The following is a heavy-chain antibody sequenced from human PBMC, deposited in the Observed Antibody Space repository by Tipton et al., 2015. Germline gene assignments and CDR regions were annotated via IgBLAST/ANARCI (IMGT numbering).Heavy chain of an antibody. CDR1: GDSVSSNRVT. D-gene: IGHD2-15*01. J-gene: IGHJ4*02. CDR3: ARHYCSGDACYHCDY. V-gene: IGHV6-1*01. CDR2: TYYKSKWYH. Sequence: GLVKPSQTLSLTCAISGDSVSSNRVTWNWIRQSPSRGLEWLGRTYYKSKWYHDYAISVQSRITLTADTSKDQFSLQLNSVTPDDSAVYYCARHYCSGDACYHCDYWGQGTLVTVSS.